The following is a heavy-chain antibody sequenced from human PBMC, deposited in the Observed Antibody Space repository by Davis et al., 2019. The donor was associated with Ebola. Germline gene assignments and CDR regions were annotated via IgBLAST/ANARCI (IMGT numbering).Heavy chain of an antibody. CDR1: GFTFDSFW. Sequence: GESLKISCAASGFTFDSFWMSWVRQAPGKGLEWVANIYRDGREKYYVDSVKGRFTISRDNTNNSLYLQMNSLRAEDTAVYYCARGVAVSGFYFDYWGQGTLVTISS. CDR2: IYRDGREK. D-gene: IGHD6-19*01. CDR3: ARGVAVSGFYFDY. J-gene: IGHJ4*02. V-gene: IGHV3-7*03.